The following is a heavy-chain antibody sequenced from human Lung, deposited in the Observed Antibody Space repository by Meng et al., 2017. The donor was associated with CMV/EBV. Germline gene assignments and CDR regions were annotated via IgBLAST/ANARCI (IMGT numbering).Heavy chain of an antibody. Sequence: SVKVSXKASGYTFTSYGISWVRQAPGQGLEWMGWISAYNGNTNYAQKLQGRVTMTTDTSTSTAYMELRSLRSDDTAVYYCARNTYYYDSSGYYTDYWGQGTXVTVSS. V-gene: IGHV1-18*01. CDR1: GYTFTSYG. D-gene: IGHD3-22*01. CDR2: ISAYNGNT. J-gene: IGHJ4*02. CDR3: ARNTYYYDSSGYYTDY.